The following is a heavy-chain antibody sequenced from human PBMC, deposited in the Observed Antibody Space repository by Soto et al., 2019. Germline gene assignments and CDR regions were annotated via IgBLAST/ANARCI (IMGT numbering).Heavy chain of an antibody. CDR2: ISSSGITI. CDR3: ARSERGSGTYYHVAFDI. D-gene: IGHD3-10*01. CDR1: GFTFSDYY. J-gene: IGHJ3*02. V-gene: IGHV3-11*01. Sequence: GGSLRLSCAASGFTFSDYYMTWVRRAPGKGLEWLSYISSSGITIYYVDSVKGRFTISRDNAKNSVYLQMNSLRPEDTAVYYCARSERGSGTYYHVAFDIWGQGTTVTVSS.